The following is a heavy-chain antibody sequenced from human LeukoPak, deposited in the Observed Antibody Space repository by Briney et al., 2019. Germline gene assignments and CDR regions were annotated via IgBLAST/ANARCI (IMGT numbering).Heavy chain of an antibody. J-gene: IGHJ6*03. D-gene: IGHD1-14*01. V-gene: IGHV5-51*01. Sequence: GEALKISCKGSGYSFTSYWIGWVRQMPGKGLEWMGIIYPGDSDTRYSPSFQGQVTISADKSISTAYLQWSSLKASDTAMYYCARVPTAQRRGYYYYMDVWGKGTTVTVSS. CDR1: GYSFTSYW. CDR3: ARVPTAQRRGYYYYMDV. CDR2: IYPGDSDT.